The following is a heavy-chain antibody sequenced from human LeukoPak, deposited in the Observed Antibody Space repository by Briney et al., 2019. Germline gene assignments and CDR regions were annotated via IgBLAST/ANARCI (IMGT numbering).Heavy chain of an antibody. D-gene: IGHD3-16*01. CDR2: MNPNSGNT. CDR1: GYTFTSYD. V-gene: IGHV1-8*01. CDR3: ARGPSYVVTFGGVINWFDP. Sequence: GASVKVSCKASGYTFTSYDINWVRQASGQGLEWMGWMNPNSGNTGYAQKFQGRVTMTSNTSISTDYMELSSLRSEDTAVYYCARGPSYVVTFGGVINWFDPWGQGTLVTVSS. J-gene: IGHJ5*02.